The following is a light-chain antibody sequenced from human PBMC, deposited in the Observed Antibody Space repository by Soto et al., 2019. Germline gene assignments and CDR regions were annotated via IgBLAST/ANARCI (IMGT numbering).Light chain of an antibody. J-gene: IGKJ1*01. CDR3: QPYNSAWT. V-gene: IGKV1-5*01. CDR2: DAS. CDR1: QSISSW. Sequence: DIQMTQSPSTLSASVGDRVTITCRASQSISSWLAWYQQKPGKAPKLLIYDASSLESGVPSRFSGSGSGTEFTLTISSPQPDAFATYYCQPYNSAWTFGQGTMVEIK.